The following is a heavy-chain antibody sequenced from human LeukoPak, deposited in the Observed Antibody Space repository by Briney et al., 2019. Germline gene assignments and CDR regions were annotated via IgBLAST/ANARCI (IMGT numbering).Heavy chain of an antibody. CDR1: GGSISSYY. CDR3: ARHYEIKNRYYFDY. V-gene: IGHV4-59*01. J-gene: IGHJ4*02. CDR2: IYYSGST. D-gene: IGHD3-9*01. Sequence: SETLSLTCTVSGGSISSYYWSWIRQPPGKGLEWIGYIYYSGSTNYNPSLKSRVTISVDTSKNQFSLKLSSVTAADTAVYSCARHYEIKNRYYFDYWGQGTLVTVSS.